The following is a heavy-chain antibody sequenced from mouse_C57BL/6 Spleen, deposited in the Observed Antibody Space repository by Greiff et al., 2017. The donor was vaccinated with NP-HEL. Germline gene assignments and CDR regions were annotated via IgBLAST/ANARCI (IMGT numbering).Heavy chain of an antibody. CDR1: GYSITSGYY. J-gene: IGHJ2*01. CDR2: ISYDGSN. CDR3: VRAGEGYYYFDY. V-gene: IGHV3-6*01. D-gene: IGHD3-2*02. Sequence: EVQLQESGPGLVKPSQSLSLTCSVTGYSITSGYYWNWIRQFPGNKLEWMGYISYDGSNNYNPSLKNRISITRDTSKNQFFLNLNSVTTEDTATYYCVRAGEGYYYFDYWGQVTTLTVSS.